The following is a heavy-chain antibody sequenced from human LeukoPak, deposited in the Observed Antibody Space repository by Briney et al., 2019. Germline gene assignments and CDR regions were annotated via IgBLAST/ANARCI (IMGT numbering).Heavy chain of an antibody. D-gene: IGHD6-13*01. CDR3: TRAFLGGAAAADT. V-gene: IGHV3-49*04. Sequence: PGGSLRLSCTASGFTFGDYAMSWVRQAPGKGREWVGFIRSKAYGGTTEYAASVKGRFTISRDDSKSIAYLQMNSLKTEDTAVYYCTRAFLGGAAAADTWGQGTLVTVSS. CDR1: GFTFGDYA. J-gene: IGHJ5*02. CDR2: IRSKAYGGTT.